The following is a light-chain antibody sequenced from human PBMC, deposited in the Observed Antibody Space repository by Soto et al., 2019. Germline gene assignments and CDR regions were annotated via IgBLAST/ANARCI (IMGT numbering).Light chain of an antibody. CDR3: SSYTNRGTLDI. CDR2: DVS. J-gene: IGLJ1*01. Sequence: QSALTQPASVSGSPGQSITISCTGTSSDVGGYNYVSWYQQHPGKAPKLMIYDVSDRPSGVSNRFSGSKSGNTASLTISGLQAEDEADYYCSSYTNRGTLDIFGTGTKVTGL. V-gene: IGLV2-14*01. CDR1: SSDVGGYNY.